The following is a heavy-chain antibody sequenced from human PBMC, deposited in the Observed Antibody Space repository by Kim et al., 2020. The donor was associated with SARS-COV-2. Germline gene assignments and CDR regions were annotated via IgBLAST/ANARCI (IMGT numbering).Heavy chain of an antibody. V-gene: IGHV1-3*01. Sequence: ASVKVSCKASGYTFTNYGIHWVCQAPGQRLEWMGWMSVGNGNTKYSQKFQDRVTITKDTSASTVYMELSSLKSEDTAVYYCARGSLGATLDFWGQGALVT. D-gene: IGHD1-26*01. CDR2: MSVGNGNT. J-gene: IGHJ4*02. CDR1: GYTFTNYG. CDR3: ARGSLGATLDF.